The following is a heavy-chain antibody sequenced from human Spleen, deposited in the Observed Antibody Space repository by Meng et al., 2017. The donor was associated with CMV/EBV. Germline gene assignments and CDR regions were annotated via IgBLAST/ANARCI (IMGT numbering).Heavy chain of an antibody. CDR3: SRGGDPTGYCSRRTCWGGWFDP. CDR2: INPNTGGT. Sequence: ASVKVSCKASGYTFTDYYIHWVRQAPGQGLEGMGWINPNTGGTGYEQNFQGRVTMTRDTTISTAYMDLSRLRSDDTAVYYCSRGGDPTGYCSRRTCWGGWFDPWGQGTLVTVSS. V-gene: IGHV1-2*02. J-gene: IGHJ5*02. CDR1: GYTFTDYY. D-gene: IGHD2-2*01.